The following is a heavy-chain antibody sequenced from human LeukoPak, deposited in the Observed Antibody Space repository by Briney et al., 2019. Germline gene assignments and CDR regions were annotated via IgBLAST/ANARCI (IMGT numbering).Heavy chain of an antibody. CDR3: AKSRESDYYYGMDV. V-gene: IGHV3-30*18. J-gene: IGHJ6*04. Sequence: HPGRSLRLSCAASGFTFSSYGMHWVRQAPGKGLEWVAVISYDGSNKYYADSVKGRFTISRDNSKNTLYLQMNSLRAEDTAVYYCAKSRESDYYYGMDVWGKGTTVTVSS. CDR1: GFTFSSYG. D-gene: IGHD3-10*01. CDR2: ISYDGSNK.